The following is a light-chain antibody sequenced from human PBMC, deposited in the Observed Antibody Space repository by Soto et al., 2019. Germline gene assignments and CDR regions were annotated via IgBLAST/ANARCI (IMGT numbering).Light chain of an antibody. CDR3: HQYNHWLTWT. J-gene: IGKJ1*01. CDR2: SAS. Sequence: EIVMTQSLATLSLSPGQRATLSCRASQSVSSKLAWYQQRPGQAPRLLIYSASTRATGIPARFSGSGSGTEFTLTISSLQSEDFAVYYCHQYNHWLTWTFGQGTKVEIK. CDR1: QSVSSK. V-gene: IGKV3-15*01.